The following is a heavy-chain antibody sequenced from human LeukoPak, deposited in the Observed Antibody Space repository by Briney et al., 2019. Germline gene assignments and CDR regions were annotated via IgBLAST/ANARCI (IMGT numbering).Heavy chain of an antibody. J-gene: IGHJ4*02. CDR2: ISAYNGNT. CDR3: ARVPRYYYDSSGYLDY. Sequence: ASVKVSCKASGYTFTSYGISWVRQAPGQGLEWMGWISAYNGNTKYAQKLQGRVTMTTDTSTSTAYMELRSLRSDDTAVYYCARVPRYYYDSSGYLDYWGQGTLVTVSS. CDR1: GYTFTSYG. D-gene: IGHD3-22*01. V-gene: IGHV1-18*01.